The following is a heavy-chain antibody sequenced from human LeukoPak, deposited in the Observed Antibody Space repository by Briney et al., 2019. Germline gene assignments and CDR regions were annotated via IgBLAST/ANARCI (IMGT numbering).Heavy chain of an antibody. J-gene: IGHJ5*02. CDR2: IYYSGTT. CDR1: GDSVSSGSYY. V-gene: IGHV4-61*01. Sequence: SETLSLTCTVSGDSVSSGSYYWGWIRQPPGKGLEWIGYIYYSGTTNYNPSLKSRVTISVDTSKNQFSLKLSSVTAADTAVYYCARTTGRYLQFDPWGQGTLVTVSS. D-gene: IGHD3-9*01. CDR3: ARTTGRYLQFDP.